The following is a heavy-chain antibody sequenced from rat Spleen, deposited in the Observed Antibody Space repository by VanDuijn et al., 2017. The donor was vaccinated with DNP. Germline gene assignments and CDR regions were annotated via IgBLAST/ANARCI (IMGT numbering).Heavy chain of an antibody. V-gene: IGHV5-58*01. CDR2: ITSGRGST. D-gene: IGHD1-11*01. CDR3: AKGGDYGGFDY. J-gene: IGHJ2*01. CDR1: GFTFSYYW. Sequence: EVQLMESGGDLVRPGGSLKLSCVASGFTFSYYWMAWVRQVPGKGLEWIASITSGRGSTSYLDSVRGRFTISRDDAENTVYLQMNSLRSEDTATYYCAKGGDYGGFDYWGQGVMVTVSS.